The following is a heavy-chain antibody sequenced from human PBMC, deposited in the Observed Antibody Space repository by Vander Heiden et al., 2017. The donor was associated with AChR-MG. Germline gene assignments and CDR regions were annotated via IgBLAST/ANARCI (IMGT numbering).Heavy chain of an antibody. CDR2: ISYDVSDK. Sequence: QVQLVESGGGVVQPGRSLRLSCAASGFTPRNFGMPWVRQAPGKGLEWLAVISYDVSDKYYADSVKGRFTISRDNSKNTLYLQMNSLRVEDTAVYYCAKDRKWLDYYFDYWGQGTLVTVSS. D-gene: IGHD6-19*01. J-gene: IGHJ4*02. V-gene: IGHV3-30*18. CDR1: GFTPRNFG. CDR3: AKDRKWLDYYFDY.